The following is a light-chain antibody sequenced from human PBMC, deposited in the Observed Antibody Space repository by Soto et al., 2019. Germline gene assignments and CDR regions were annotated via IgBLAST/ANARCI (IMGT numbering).Light chain of an antibody. CDR2: GAS. Sequence: EIVMTQSPATLSVSPGERATLSCRASQSVSTNLGWYQQRPGQAPRLLIYGASTRATGFPARFSGSGSGTEFTLTISSLQSEDFALYSCQQYDYWYTFGQGTKLEIK. V-gene: IGKV3-15*01. CDR1: QSVSTN. CDR3: QQYDYWYT. J-gene: IGKJ2*01.